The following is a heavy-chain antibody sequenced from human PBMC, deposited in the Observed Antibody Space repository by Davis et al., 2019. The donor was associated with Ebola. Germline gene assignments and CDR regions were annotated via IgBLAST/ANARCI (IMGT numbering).Heavy chain of an antibody. Sequence: GESLKISCAASGFTFSNYAMSWVRQAPGGGLEWVSIIYTGESTHHAVSVRGRFTISRDNSKNTLYLQINSLRAEDTAVYYCAQGARGTYSPIYYHYAMDVWGQGTTVTVSS. D-gene: IGHD1-26*01. J-gene: IGHJ6*02. CDR1: GFTFSNYA. CDR2: IIYTGEST. V-gene: IGHV3-23*03. CDR3: AQGARGTYSPIYYHYAMDV.